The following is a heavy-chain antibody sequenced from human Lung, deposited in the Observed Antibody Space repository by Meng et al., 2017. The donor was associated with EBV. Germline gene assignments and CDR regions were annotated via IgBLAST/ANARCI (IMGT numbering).Heavy chain of an antibody. CDR3: ARGKLSGYRYFDY. CDR2: IYHSGST. J-gene: IGHJ4*02. V-gene: IGHV4-4*02. CDR1: GGSISSSNW. D-gene: IGHD3-3*01. Sequence: QVPLQRSGPELGKPAWTRSLSFAVSGGSISSSNWWSWVRQPPGKGLEWIGEIYHSGSTNYNPSLKSRVTISVDKSKNQFSLKLSSVTAADTAVYYCARGKLSGYRYFDYWGQGTLVTVSS.